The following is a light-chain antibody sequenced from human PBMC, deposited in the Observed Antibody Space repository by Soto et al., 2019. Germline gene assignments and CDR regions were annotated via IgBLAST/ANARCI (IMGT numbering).Light chain of an antibody. Sequence: EIVLTQSPGTVSLSPGERATLSCRASQSVFRSYLAWYQQKPGQAPRLLIYDASSRATGIPDRFSGSGSGTDFTLTISRLEPEDFAVYYCQQYGSAPTFGQGTKLEIK. V-gene: IGKV3-20*01. CDR1: QSVFRSY. J-gene: IGKJ2*01. CDR3: QQYGSAPT. CDR2: DAS.